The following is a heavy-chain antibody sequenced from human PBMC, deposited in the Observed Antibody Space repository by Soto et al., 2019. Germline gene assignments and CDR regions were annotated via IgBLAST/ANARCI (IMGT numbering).Heavy chain of an antibody. CDR1: GFTFSSYS. D-gene: IGHD5-18*01. V-gene: IGHV3-21*01. CDR2: ISSSSSYI. Sequence: GGSLRLSCAASGFTFSSYSMNWVRQAPGKGLEWVSSISSSSSYIYYADSVKGRFTISRDNAKNSLYLQMNSLRAEDTAVYYCARDFADVDTAMPYYFDYWGQGTLVTVSS. CDR3: ARDFADVDTAMPYYFDY. J-gene: IGHJ4*02.